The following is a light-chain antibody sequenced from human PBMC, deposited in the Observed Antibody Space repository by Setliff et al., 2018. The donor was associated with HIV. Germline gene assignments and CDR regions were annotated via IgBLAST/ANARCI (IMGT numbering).Light chain of an antibody. J-gene: IGLJ1*01. CDR3: YSYAGSSTFV. Sequence: QSVLTQPASVSGSPGQSITISCTGISSDVGGYYSVSWYQQHPGKAPKLIIYEVTKRPSGVSNRFSGSKSGNTASLTISGLQADDEADYYCYSYAGSSTFVFGTGTKVTVL. V-gene: IGLV2-23*02. CDR2: EVT. CDR1: SSDVGGYYS.